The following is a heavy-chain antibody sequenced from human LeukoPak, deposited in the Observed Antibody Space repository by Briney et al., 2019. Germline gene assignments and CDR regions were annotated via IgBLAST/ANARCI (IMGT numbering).Heavy chain of an antibody. CDR1: GFNASLNY. J-gene: IGHJ4*02. CDR3: ARGRSGSRDC. V-gene: IGHV3-53*01. CDR2: IFGGDKK. Sequence: GGSLRLSCAAAGFNASLNYMSWVRQAPGKGLEWLSVIFGGDKKYYADSVKDRFTISRDNVKNTVDLQMTSLRVEDTAVYYCARGRSGSRDCWGQGTVVVVSS. D-gene: IGHD1-26*01.